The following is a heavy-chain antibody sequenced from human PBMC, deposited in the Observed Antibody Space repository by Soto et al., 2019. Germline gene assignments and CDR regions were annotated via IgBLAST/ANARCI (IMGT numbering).Heavy chain of an antibody. V-gene: IGHV4-39*01. CDR3: ARRARAMVAWFDP. CDR2: IYYSGST. Sequence: SETLSLTCTVSGGSFSGTTYYWGWIRQPPGKGLEWIGSIYYSGSTYYNPSLKSRVTISVDTSKNQFSLKLSSVTAADTAVYYCARRARAMVAWFDPWGQGTLVTVS. D-gene: IGHD5-18*01. CDR1: GGSFSGTTYY. J-gene: IGHJ5*02.